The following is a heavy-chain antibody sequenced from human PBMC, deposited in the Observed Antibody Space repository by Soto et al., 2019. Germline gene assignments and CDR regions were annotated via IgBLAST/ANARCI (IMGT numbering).Heavy chain of an antibody. V-gene: IGHV4-39*01. J-gene: IGHJ6*02. Sequence: SETLSLTCTVSGGSISSSSYYWGWIRQPPGKGLEWIGSIYYSGSSYYNPSLKSRVTISVDTSKNQFSLKLSSVTAADTAVYYCAHLGYCSSTSCYRGGYFGMDVWGQGTTVT. CDR3: AHLGYCSSTSCYRGGYFGMDV. CDR1: GGSISSSSYY. D-gene: IGHD2-2*01. CDR2: IYYSGSS.